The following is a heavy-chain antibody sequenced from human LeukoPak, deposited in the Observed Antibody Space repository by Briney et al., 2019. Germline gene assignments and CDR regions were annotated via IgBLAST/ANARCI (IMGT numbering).Heavy chain of an antibody. CDR2: IIPILGIA. V-gene: IGHV1-69*02. D-gene: IGHD6-6*01. CDR1: GGTFSSYT. Sequence: PVKVSCKASGGTFSSYTISWVRQAPGQGLEWMGRIIPILGIANYAQKFQGRVTITADKSTSTAYMELSSLRSEDTAVYYCARSSIAARPPFDYWGQGTLVTVSS. J-gene: IGHJ4*02. CDR3: ARSSIAARPPFDY.